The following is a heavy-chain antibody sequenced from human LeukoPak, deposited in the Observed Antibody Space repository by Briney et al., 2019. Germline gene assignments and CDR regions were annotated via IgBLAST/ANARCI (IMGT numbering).Heavy chain of an antibody. CDR3: AREINLVGAINY. J-gene: IGHJ4*02. CDR1: GFAFNNYS. D-gene: IGHD1-26*01. CDR2: ISSSSSYR. V-gene: IGHV3-21*01. Sequence: PGGSLRLSCAASGFAFNNYSMNWVRQAPGKGLEWVSSISSSSSYRYYADSVKGRFTISRDNAKNSLFLHMNSLGAEDAAVYYCAREINLVGAINYWGQGTLVTVSS.